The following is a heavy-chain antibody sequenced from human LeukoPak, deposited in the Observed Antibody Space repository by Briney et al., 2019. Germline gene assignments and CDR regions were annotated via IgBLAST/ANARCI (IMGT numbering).Heavy chain of an antibody. J-gene: IGHJ4*02. CDR1: GYTFTSNY. Sequence: ASVTVSCKASGYTFTSNYMHWVRQAPGQGLEWMGIINPNGGSTSYAQKFQDRVTMIRDTSTSTVYMELSSLRSEDTAVYYCARGATGVWYFDYWGQGTLVTVSS. CDR3: ARGATGVWYFDY. CDR2: INPNGGST. V-gene: IGHV1-46*01. D-gene: IGHD3-3*01.